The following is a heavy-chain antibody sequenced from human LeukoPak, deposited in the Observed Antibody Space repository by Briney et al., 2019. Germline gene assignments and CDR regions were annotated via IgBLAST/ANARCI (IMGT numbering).Heavy chain of an antibody. CDR1: GSSISDSSYY. V-gene: IGHV4-39*01. D-gene: IGHD6-6*01. J-gene: IGHJ4*02. CDR2: IFYGGST. CDR3: ARGREGPYSSSSRPWIDY. Sequence: SETLSLTCTVSGSSISDSSYYWGWVRQPPGKGLEWIGSIFYGGSTYYNPSLKSRVTISVDTSKNQFSLKLGSVTAADTAVYYCARGREGPYSSSSRPWIDYWGQGTLVTVSS.